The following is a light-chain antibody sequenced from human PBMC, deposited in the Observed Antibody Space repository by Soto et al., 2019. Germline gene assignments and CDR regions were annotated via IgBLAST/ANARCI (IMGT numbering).Light chain of an antibody. Sequence: QSVLTQPASVSGSLGQSVTISCTGTSSDVGGFNYVSWYQQHPGKAPKPMIYEVSNRPSGVSNRFSGSKSGNTASLTISGLQAEDEADYYCSSYTSSSTYVFGSGTKVTVL. CDR1: SSDVGGFNY. J-gene: IGLJ1*01. CDR3: SSYTSSSTYV. CDR2: EVS. V-gene: IGLV2-14*01.